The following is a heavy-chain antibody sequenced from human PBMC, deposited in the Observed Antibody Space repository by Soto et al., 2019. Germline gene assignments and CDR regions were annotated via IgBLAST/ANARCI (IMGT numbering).Heavy chain of an antibody. CDR1: GGSISSYY. Sequence: VSGGSISSYYWSWIRQPPGKGLEWIGYIYYSGSTNYNPSLKSRVTISVDTSKNQISLKLSSVTAADTAVYYCARLAKYNWNDADHGWFDPWGQGTLVTVSS. CDR3: ARLAKYNWNDADHGWFDP. V-gene: IGHV4-59*08. J-gene: IGHJ5*02. CDR2: IYYSGST. D-gene: IGHD1-1*01.